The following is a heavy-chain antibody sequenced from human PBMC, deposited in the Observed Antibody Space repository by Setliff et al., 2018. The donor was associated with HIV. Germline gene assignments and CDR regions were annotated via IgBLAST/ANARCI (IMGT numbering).Heavy chain of an antibody. J-gene: IGHJ4*02. Sequence: PSETLSLTCDVFGGSFSGYYWSWIRQPPGKGLEWIGEIIPSGSTNYNPSLKSRVTMSIDTSKSQFSLKLNSVTAADTAVYYCARQESMIPMVLTSPYDYWGQGTLVTVSS. CDR3: ARQESMIPMVLTSPYDY. CDR1: GGSFSGYY. V-gene: IGHV4-34*12. D-gene: IGHD3-22*01. CDR2: IIPSGST.